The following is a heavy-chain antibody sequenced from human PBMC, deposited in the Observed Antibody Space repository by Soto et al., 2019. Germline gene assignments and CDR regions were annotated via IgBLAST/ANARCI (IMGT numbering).Heavy chain of an antibody. CDR1: GFTFSSYA. CDR2: ISYDGSNK. D-gene: IGHD2-2*01. V-gene: IGHV3-30-3*01. J-gene: IGHJ6*02. Sequence: GGSLRLSCAASGFTFSSYAMHWVRQAPGKGLEWVAVISYDGSNKYYADSVKGRFTISRDNSKNTLYLQMNSLRAEDTAVYYCAXDGCSSTSCPYYYYGMDVWGQGTTVTVSS. CDR3: AXDGCSSTSCPYYYYGMDV.